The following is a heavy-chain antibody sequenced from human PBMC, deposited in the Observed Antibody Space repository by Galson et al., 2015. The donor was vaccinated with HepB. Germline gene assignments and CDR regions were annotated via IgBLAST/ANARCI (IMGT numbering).Heavy chain of an antibody. CDR3: ARGKRGYSGYDPYYFDY. V-gene: IGHV1-18*04. D-gene: IGHD5-12*01. CDR2: ISAYNSNT. J-gene: IGHJ4*02. CDR1: GYTFTSYG. Sequence: SVKVSCKASGYTFTSYGISWVRQAPGQGLEWMGWISAYNSNTNYAQKLQGRVTMTTDTSTSTAYMELRSLRSDDTAVYYCARGKRGYSGYDPYYFDYWGQGTLVTVSS.